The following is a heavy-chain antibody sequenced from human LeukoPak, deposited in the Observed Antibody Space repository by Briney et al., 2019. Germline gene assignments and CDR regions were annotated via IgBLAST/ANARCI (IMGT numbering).Heavy chain of an antibody. CDR1: GFPFSSYW. V-gene: IGHV3-7*04. J-gene: IGHJ4*02. CDR2: IKQDGSKK. D-gene: IGHD5-24*01. CDR3: TRVGYIDEGIDY. Sequence: HPGGSLRLSCVASGFPFSSYWMTWVRQAPGKGLEWVANIKQDGSKKSYVDSVKGRFTISRDNAKNSLYLQMNSLRAEDTAIYYCTRVGYIDEGIDYWDQGTLVTVSS.